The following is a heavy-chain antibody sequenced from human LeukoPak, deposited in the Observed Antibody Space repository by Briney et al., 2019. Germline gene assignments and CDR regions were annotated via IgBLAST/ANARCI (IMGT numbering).Heavy chain of an antibody. CDR1: GGSISSYY. V-gene: IGHV4-59*01. CDR3: ARGRRVRGVIILDYYYYYMDV. Sequence: SETLSLTCTVSGGSISSYYWSWIRQPPGKGLGWIGYIYYSGSTNYNPSLKSRVTISVDTSKNQFSLKLSSVTAADTAVYYCARGRRVRGVIILDYYYYYMDVWGKGTTVTISS. CDR2: IYYSGST. D-gene: IGHD3-10*01. J-gene: IGHJ6*03.